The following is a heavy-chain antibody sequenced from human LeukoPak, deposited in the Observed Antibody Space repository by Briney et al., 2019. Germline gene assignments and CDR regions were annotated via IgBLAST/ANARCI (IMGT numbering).Heavy chain of an antibody. CDR2: ILCSGGIT. CDR1: GFTFSNYA. J-gene: IGHJ4*02. CDR3: AKWGDYGVLTGYYVPDY. Sequence: GASLRLSCSASGFTFSNYAMTWGPQAPGKGLEWVSPILCSGGITYDADTMNGRFTVSRDHSKSTLYLQMNSLRAEATALYYCAKWGDYGVLTGYYVPDYWGQGTLVTVSS. V-gene: IGHV3-23*01. D-gene: IGHD3-9*01.